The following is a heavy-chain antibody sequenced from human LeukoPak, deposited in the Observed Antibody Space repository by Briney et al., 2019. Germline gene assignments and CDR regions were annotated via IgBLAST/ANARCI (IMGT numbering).Heavy chain of an antibody. J-gene: IGHJ4*02. CDR1: GFTFDDSG. CDR2: ITTTGDRV. CDR3: ARDTKDY. V-gene: IGHV3-48*03. Sequence: GGSLRLSCAASGFTFDDSGMNWVRQAPGKGLEWISYITTTGDRVEYADSVKGRFTISRDNAKNSLYLEMNSLRAEDTGVYFCARDTKDYWGQGSLVVVSS. D-gene: IGHD2-2*01.